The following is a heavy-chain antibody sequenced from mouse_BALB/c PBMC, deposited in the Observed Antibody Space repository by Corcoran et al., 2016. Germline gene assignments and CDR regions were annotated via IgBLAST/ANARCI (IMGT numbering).Heavy chain of an antibody. CDR1: GYTFTNSG. Sequence: QIQLVQSGPELKKPGETVKISCKASGYTFTNSGMNWVRQAPGKGLKWMDWINTYTGEQTYADDFKRRFAFSLETSASTAYLQINNLKNEDMATYFCARRLAYDSLPMDYWGQGTSVTVSS. CDR2: INTYTGEQ. J-gene: IGHJ4*01. CDR3: ARRLAYDSLPMDY. D-gene: IGHD1-1*01. V-gene: IGHV9-1*02.